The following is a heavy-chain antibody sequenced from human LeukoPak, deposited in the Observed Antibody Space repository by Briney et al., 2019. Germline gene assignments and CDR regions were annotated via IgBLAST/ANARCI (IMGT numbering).Heavy chain of an antibody. J-gene: IGHJ6*03. CDR3: ARVDRSSGGYYYYMDV. V-gene: IGHV4-38-2*02. Sequence: SETLSLTCTVSGYSLSSGYYWGWIRQPPGKGLEWIGSIYHSGSTYYNPSLKSRVTISVDTSKNQFSLKLSSVTAADTAVYYCARVDRSSGGYYYYMDVWGKGTTVTVSS. CDR2: IYHSGST. D-gene: IGHD6-6*01. CDR1: GYSLSSGYY.